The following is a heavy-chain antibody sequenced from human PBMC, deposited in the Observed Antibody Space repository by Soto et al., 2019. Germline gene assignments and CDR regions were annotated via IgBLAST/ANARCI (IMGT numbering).Heavy chain of an antibody. D-gene: IGHD6-19*01. Sequence: ASVKVSCKASRVAFSKFIVTWVRQAPGLGLEWVGGIIPIFGTANYAQKFQVRVTITADESTSKSYMEVNNLRSEDTAVYYCAKVRYSSPMGYYYGMDVWGKGTTVTVSS. CDR1: RVAFSKFI. V-gene: IGHV1-69*13. J-gene: IGHJ6*04. CDR2: IIPIFGTA. CDR3: AKVRYSSPMGYYYGMDV.